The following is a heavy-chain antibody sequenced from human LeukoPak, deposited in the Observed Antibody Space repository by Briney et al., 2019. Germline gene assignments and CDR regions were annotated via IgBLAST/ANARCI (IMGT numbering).Heavy chain of an antibody. V-gene: IGHV1-69*13. CDR3: AIDLGIAAAGVYSFGY. Sequence: SVKVSCKASGGTFSSYAISWVRQVPGQGLEWMGGIIPIFGTANYAQKFQGRVTITADESTSTAYMELSSLRSEDTAVYYCAIDLGIAAAGVYSFGYWGQGTLVTVSS. CDR2: IIPIFGTA. D-gene: IGHD6-13*01. CDR1: GGTFSSYA. J-gene: IGHJ4*02.